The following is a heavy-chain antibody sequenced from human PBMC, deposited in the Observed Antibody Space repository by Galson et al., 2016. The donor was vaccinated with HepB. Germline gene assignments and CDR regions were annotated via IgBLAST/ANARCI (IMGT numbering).Heavy chain of an antibody. Sequence: SLRLSCAASGFPFKNSIMNWVHQAPGRGLEWISSMGSHALSMNYADSMKGRFAISRDDTRNSLYLQMHSLRGEDTALYYCARRYGDYFDYWGQGTLVTVSS. D-gene: IGHD4-17*01. V-gene: IGHV3-48*01. CDR2: MGSHALSM. CDR1: GFPFKNSI. CDR3: ARRYGDYFDY. J-gene: IGHJ4*02.